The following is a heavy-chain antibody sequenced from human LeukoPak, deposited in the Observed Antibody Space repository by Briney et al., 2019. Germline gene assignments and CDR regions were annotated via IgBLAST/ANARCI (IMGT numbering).Heavy chain of an antibody. Sequence: SETLSLTCTVSGGSISSYYWSWIRQPPGKGLEWIGYTYYSGSTNYNPSLKSRVTISVDTSKNQFSLKLSSVTAADTAVYYCARDKSRTYGSADAFDIWGQGTMVTVSS. V-gene: IGHV4-59*12. CDR1: GGSISSYY. CDR2: TYYSGST. D-gene: IGHD3-10*01. J-gene: IGHJ3*02. CDR3: ARDKSRTYGSADAFDI.